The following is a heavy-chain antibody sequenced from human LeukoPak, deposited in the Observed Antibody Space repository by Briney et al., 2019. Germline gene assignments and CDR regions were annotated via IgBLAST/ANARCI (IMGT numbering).Heavy chain of an antibody. V-gene: IGHV1-69*04. Sequence: ASVKVSCKASGGTFSSYAISWVRQAPGQGLEWMGRIIPILGIANYAQKFQGRVTITADKSTSTAYMELSSLRSEDTAVYYCARGGGGSPFDYWGQGTLVTVSS. CDR3: ARGGGGSPFDY. CDR2: IIPILGIA. CDR1: GGTFSSYA. D-gene: IGHD2-15*01. J-gene: IGHJ4*02.